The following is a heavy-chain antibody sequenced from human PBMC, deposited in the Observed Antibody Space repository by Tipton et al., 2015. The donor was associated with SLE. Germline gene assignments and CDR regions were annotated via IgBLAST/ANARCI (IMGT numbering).Heavy chain of an antibody. CDR3: AKERGGYDGYELDS. CDR2: ISANGRDT. CDR1: GFPFTSYT. J-gene: IGHJ4*02. V-gene: IGHV3-23*01. D-gene: IGHD5-12*01. Sequence: GSLRLSCAASGFPFTSYTMAWVRQPPGQGLEWVSSISANGRDTYYADSVKGRFTISRDNSKNTLYLQMSSLRGDDTAVYFCAKERGGYDGYELDSWGQGALVTDSS.